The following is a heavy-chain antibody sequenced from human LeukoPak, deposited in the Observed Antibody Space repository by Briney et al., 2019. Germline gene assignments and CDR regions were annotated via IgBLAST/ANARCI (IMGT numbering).Heavy chain of an antibody. CDR1: GYSISSGYY. CDR2: IYHSGST. D-gene: IGHD2-15*01. Sequence: SETLSLTCTVSGYSISSGYYWGWIRQPPGKGLEWIGEIYHSGSTNYNPSLKSRVTISLDKSKNQFSLKLSSVTAADTAVYYCARGTIVAWQLPPQYYFNYWGQGTLVTVSS. V-gene: IGHV4-38-2*02. J-gene: IGHJ4*02. CDR3: ARGTIVAWQLPPQYYFNY.